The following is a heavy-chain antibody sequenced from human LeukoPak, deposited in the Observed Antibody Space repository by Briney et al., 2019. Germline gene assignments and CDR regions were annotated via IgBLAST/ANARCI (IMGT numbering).Heavy chain of an antibody. D-gene: IGHD3-3*01. Sequence: SETLSLTCTVSGGSLSSYYWSWIRQPAGKGLEWIGRIYTSGSTNYNPSLKSRVTISGDTSKNQFSLKLNYVTAADTAIYYCARMYYDFWSVPSMFDYWGQGTLVTVSS. CDR3: ARMYYDFWSVPSMFDY. J-gene: IGHJ4*02. CDR1: GGSLSSYY. V-gene: IGHV4-4*07. CDR2: IYTSGST.